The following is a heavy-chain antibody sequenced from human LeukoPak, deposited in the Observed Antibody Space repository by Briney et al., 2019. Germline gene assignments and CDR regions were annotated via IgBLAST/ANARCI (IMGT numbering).Heavy chain of an antibody. D-gene: IGHD1-14*01. CDR3: ARGALGMSGRIVDAFDI. J-gene: IGHJ3*02. CDR1: GFTFSSYS. CDR2: ISSSSSYI. Sequence: TGGSLRLSCAASGFTFSSYSMNWVRQAPGKGLEWVSSISSSSSYIYYADSVKGRFSISRDNAKNSLYLQMNSLRAEDTAVYYCARGALGMSGRIVDAFDIWGQGTRVTVSS. V-gene: IGHV3-21*01.